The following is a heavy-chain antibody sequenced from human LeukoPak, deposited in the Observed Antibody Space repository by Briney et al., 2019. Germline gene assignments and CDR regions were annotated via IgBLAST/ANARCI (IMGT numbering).Heavy chain of an antibody. CDR1: GGPISGHY. CDR2: NHNNGRS. Sequence: SETLSLTRTLSGGPISGHYWSWIPQPPGKALEWIAYNHNNGRSDYNPTLKSRVIISIDTSKNQFSLKLLSVTAADTAMYYSARHSNYASGIDWFDPWGQGTLVTVSS. V-gene: IGHV4-59*11. D-gene: IGHD3-10*01. CDR3: ARHSNYASGIDWFDP. J-gene: IGHJ5*02.